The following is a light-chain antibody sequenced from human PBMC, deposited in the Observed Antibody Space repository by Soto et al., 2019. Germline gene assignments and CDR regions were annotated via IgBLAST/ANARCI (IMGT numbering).Light chain of an antibody. CDR1: SSDVGGYNF. Sequence: QSVLTQPASVSGSPGQSITISCTGTSSDVGGYNFVSWYQHHPGKAPKLMIYEVNNRPSGVSNRFSASKSGNTASLTISGLQPEDEADYYCSSFTGTSSLPYVFRAGTKLTVL. V-gene: IGLV2-14*01. CDR2: EVN. J-gene: IGLJ1*01. CDR3: SSFTGTSSLPYV.